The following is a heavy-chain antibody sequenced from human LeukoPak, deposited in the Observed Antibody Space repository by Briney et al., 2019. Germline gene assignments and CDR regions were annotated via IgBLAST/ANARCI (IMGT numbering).Heavy chain of an antibody. CDR2: INHSGST. Sequence: SSETLSLTCAVYGGSFSGYYWSWIRQPPGKGLEWIGEINHSGSTNYNPSLKSRVTISVDTSKNQFSLKLSSVTAADTAVYYCARTDTAFDAFDIWGQGTMVTVSS. CDR3: ARTDTAFDAFDI. V-gene: IGHV4-34*01. J-gene: IGHJ3*02. D-gene: IGHD4-17*01. CDR1: GGSFSGYY.